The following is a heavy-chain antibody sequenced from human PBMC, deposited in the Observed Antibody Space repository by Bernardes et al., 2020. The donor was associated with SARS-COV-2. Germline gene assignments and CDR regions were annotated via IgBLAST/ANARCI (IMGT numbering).Heavy chain of an antibody. D-gene: IGHD3-3*01. J-gene: IGHJ2*01. CDR3: TTPFFGSSWYFDL. CDR2: IKSKTDGGTT. Sequence: GGSLRLSCAASGFTFSNAWMSWVRQAPGKGLEWVGRIKSKTDGGTTDYAAPVKGRFTISRDDSKNTLYLQMNSLKTEDTAVYYCTTPFFGSSWYFDLWGRGTLVTVSS. V-gene: IGHV3-15*01. CDR1: GFTFSNAW.